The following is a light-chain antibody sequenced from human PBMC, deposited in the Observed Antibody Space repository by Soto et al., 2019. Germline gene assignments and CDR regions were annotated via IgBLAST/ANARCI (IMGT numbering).Light chain of an antibody. CDR1: QGIGST. CDR3: QRYNSWPLT. V-gene: IGKV3-15*01. CDR2: GAS. J-gene: IGKJ4*01. Sequence: EIVMTQSPATLSMSPGARATLSCRASQGIGSTLAWYQQKPGQTPRLLIYGASTRATGVPARFSGGGSGTEFTLTINSLQSEDFAVYYCQRYNSWPLTFGGGTKVELK.